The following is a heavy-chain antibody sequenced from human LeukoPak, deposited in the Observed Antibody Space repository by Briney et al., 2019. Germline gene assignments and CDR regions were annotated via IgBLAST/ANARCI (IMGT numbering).Heavy chain of an antibody. V-gene: IGHV4-39*07. J-gene: IGHJ5*02. CDR1: GGSISSSSYY. CDR2: IYYSGST. D-gene: IGHD6-13*01. Sequence: SETLSLTCTVSGGSISSSSYYWGWIRQPPGKGLEWIGSIYYSGSTYYNPSLKSRVTISVDTSKNQFSLTLSSVTAADTAVYYCATRPDIASTGPGWFDPWGQGTLVTVSS. CDR3: ATRPDIASTGPGWFDP.